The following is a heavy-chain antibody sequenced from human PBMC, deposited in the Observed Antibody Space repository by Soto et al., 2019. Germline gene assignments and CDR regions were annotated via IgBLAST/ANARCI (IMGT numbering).Heavy chain of an antibody. CDR1: GFTFSSYG. V-gene: IGHV3-30*18. Sequence: QVQLVESGGGVVQPGRSLRLSCAASGFTFSSYGMHWVRQAPGKGLEWVAVISYDGSNKYYADSVKGRFTISRDNSKNTLYLRMNSLRAEDTAVYYCAKAVWTGYTGYAYRAGMDYWGQGTLVTVSS. D-gene: IGHD5-12*01. CDR3: AKAVWTGYTGYAYRAGMDY. CDR2: ISYDGSNK. J-gene: IGHJ4*02.